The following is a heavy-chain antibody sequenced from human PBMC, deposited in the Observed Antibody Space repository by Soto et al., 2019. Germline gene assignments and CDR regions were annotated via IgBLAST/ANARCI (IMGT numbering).Heavy chain of an antibody. CDR2: INPVGGT. V-gene: IGHV4-34*01. CDR3: VRIRYQLPSSVLWPDP. J-gene: IGHJ5*02. CDR1: GGFLSESY. Sequence: SETLSLTCAVYGGFLSESYWTWIRQPPGKGLEWIGEINPVGGTNYNPSLKSRVTMSVDTSNNKFSLRLISVTAADTAMYFCVRIRYQLPSSVLWPDPWGQGTTVTVSS. D-gene: IGHD3-16*01.